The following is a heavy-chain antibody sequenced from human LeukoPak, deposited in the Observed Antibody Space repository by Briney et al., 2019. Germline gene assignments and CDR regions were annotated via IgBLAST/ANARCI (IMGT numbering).Heavy chain of an antibody. D-gene: IGHD1-1*01. Sequence: SETLSLTCTVSGGSISSHYWSWIRQPPGKGLEWIGFIYYTGSTNYNPYNPSLKSRVTISVDTSKNQFSLKLSSVTAAEAAVYYCGGDPYLTGKFDYWGQGTLVTVSS. V-gene: IGHV4-59*11. CDR2: IYYTGST. CDR1: GGSISSHY. CDR3: GGDPYLTGKFDY. J-gene: IGHJ4*02.